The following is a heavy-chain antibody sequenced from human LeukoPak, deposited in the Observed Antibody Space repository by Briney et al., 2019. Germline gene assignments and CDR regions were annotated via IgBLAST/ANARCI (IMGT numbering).Heavy chain of an antibody. CDR1: GFTFTDYY. V-gene: IGHV4-30-2*01. CDR2: IYHSGST. J-gene: IGHJ3*02. CDR3: ARERYCSSTSCYGAFDI. D-gene: IGHD2-2*01. Sequence: LRLSCAASGFTFTDYYMSWIRQPPGKGLEWIGYIYHSGSTYYNPSLKSRVTISVDRSKNQFSLKLSSVTAADTAVYYCARERYCSSTSCYGAFDIWGQGTMVTVSS.